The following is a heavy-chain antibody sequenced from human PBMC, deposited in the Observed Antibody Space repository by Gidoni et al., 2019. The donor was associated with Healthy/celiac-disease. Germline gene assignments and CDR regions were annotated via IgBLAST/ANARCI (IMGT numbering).Heavy chain of an antibody. Sequence: EVQLVESGGGLVKPGWSLRLSCAASGFTFSNAWMSWVRQAPGKGLEWVGRIKSKTDGGTTDYAAPVKGRFTISRDDSKNTLYLQMNSLKTEDTAVYYCTTARDYGDYYYFDYWGQGTLVTVSS. CDR3: TTARDYGDYYYFDY. V-gene: IGHV3-15*01. CDR1: GFTFSNAW. J-gene: IGHJ4*02. CDR2: IKSKTDGGTT. D-gene: IGHD4-17*01.